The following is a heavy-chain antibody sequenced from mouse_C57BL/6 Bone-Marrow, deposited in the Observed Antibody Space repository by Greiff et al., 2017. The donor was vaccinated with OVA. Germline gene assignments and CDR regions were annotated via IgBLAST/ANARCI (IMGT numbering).Heavy chain of an antibody. Sequence: EVKLMESGGGLVQPGGSLKLSCAASGFTFSDYGMAWVRQAPRKGPEWVAFISNLAYSIYYADTVTGRFTISRENAKNTLYLEMSSLRSEDTAMYYCARQGYYGSSPMDYWGQGTSVTVSS. CDR3: ARQGYYGSSPMDY. CDR1: GFTFSDYG. D-gene: IGHD1-1*01. CDR2: ISNLAYSI. J-gene: IGHJ4*01. V-gene: IGHV5-15*01.